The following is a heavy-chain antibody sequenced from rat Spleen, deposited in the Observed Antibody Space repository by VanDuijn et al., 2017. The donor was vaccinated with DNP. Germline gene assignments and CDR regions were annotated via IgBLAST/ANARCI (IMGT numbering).Heavy chain of an antibody. D-gene: IGHD1-2*01. CDR3: ARPISHFSSYTPFNWFSY. V-gene: IGHV1-43*01. Sequence: GANYNEKFKGKATLTVDKSSSTAFMQLSSLTPDDSAVYYCARPISHFSSYTPFNWFSYWGQGTLVTVSS. CDR2: GA. J-gene: IGHJ3*01.